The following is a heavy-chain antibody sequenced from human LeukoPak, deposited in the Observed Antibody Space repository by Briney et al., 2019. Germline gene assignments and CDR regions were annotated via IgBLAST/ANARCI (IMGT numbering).Heavy chain of an antibody. Sequence: PGGTLRLSCAASGFTFSNYGLSWVRQAPGKGLEWVSGITGSGGSTYYADSVKGRFTISRDNSKNTLYLQMNSLRAEDTAVYYCAKGPIRSYWYFDLWGRGTLVTVSS. CDR2: ITGSGGST. CDR1: GFTFSNYG. D-gene: IGHD5-12*01. V-gene: IGHV3-23*01. CDR3: AKGPIRSYWYFDL. J-gene: IGHJ2*01.